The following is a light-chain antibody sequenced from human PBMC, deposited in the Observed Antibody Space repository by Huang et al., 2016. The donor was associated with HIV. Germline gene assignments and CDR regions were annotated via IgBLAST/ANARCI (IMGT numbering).Light chain of an antibody. V-gene: IGKV3D-20*01. Sequence: EIVLTQTPATLSLSPGERVTLSCGASQSVIGNHVAWYQKKPGLAPRLLIYDASNRAIDIPDRCSGSGSGTDFTLTINRLEPEDFAVYYCHQYGSTPLTFGGGTKVEI. CDR1: QSVIGNH. J-gene: IGKJ4*01. CDR3: HQYGSTPLT. CDR2: DAS.